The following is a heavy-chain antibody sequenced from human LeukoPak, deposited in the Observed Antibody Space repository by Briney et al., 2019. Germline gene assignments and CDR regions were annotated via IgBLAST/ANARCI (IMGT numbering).Heavy chain of an antibody. J-gene: IGHJ4*02. Sequence: GGSLRLSCAASGFPFSSYAMNWVRQVPGKGLEWVSSISRTSGNIYYADSVKGRFTISRDNAKNSLYLQMNSLRAEDTAVYYCATEFLGAVAETGDYWGQGTLVTVSS. D-gene: IGHD6-19*01. CDR3: ATEFLGAVAETGDY. CDR1: GFPFSSYA. V-gene: IGHV3-21*01. CDR2: ISRTSGNI.